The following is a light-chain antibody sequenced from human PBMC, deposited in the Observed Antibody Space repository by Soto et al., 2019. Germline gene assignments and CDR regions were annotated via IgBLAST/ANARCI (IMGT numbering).Light chain of an antibody. CDR3: MQSLHLPRT. Sequence: DIVMTQSPLSLPVTPGEPASISCRSSQSLLHSNGYNYLDWYLQKPGQSPQLLIYLGSNRASGVPDRFSGSGSGTDFTLKISRVEAEDVGVYYCMQSLHLPRTFGPGTKVDIK. CDR1: QSLLHSNGYNY. CDR2: LGS. J-gene: IGKJ3*01. V-gene: IGKV2-28*01.